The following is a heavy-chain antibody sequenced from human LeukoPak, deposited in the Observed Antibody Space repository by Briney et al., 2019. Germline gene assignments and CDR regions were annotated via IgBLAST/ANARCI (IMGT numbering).Heavy chain of an antibody. CDR3: ARIDTSSGYWVDY. CDR1: GYSFTSYW. J-gene: IGHJ4*02. Sequence: GESLKISCKGSGYSFTSYWIGWVRQMPGKGLEWMGTIYPGDSDTRYKPSFQGQVTISADKSINTAYLQWSSLKASDTAMYYCARIDTSSGYWVDYWGQGTLVTVSS. D-gene: IGHD3-22*01. CDR2: IYPGDSDT. V-gene: IGHV5-51*01.